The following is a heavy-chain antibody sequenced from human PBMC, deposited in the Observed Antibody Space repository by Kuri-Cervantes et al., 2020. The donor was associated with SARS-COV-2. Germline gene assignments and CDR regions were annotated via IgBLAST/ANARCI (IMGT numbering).Heavy chain of an antibody. CDR1: GFTFSSYG. D-gene: IGHD2-8*01. Sequence: GESLKISCAASGFTFSSYGMHWVRQAPGKGLEWVSSISSSSSYIYYADSVKGRFTISRDNAKNSLYLQMNSLRAEDTAVYHCARDFPAYCTNGVCYSEYFQHWGQGTLVTVSS. CDR3: ARDFPAYCTNGVCYSEYFQH. J-gene: IGHJ1*01. V-gene: IGHV3-21*01. CDR2: ISSSSSYI.